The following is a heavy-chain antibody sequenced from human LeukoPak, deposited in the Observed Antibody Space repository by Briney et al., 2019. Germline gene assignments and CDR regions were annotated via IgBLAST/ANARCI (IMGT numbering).Heavy chain of an antibody. Sequence: SETLSLTCTVSGGSISSSSYYWGWIRQPPGKGLEWIGSIYHSGSTYYNPSLKSRVTISVDTSKNQFSLKLSSVTAADTAVYYCARDLNSSHDYWGQGTLVTVSS. D-gene: IGHD6-19*01. V-gene: IGHV4-39*07. CDR2: IYHSGST. J-gene: IGHJ4*02. CDR1: GGSISSSSYY. CDR3: ARDLNSSHDY.